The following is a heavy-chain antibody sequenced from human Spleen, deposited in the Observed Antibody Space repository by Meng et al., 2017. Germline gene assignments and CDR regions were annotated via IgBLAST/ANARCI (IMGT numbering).Heavy chain of an antibody. J-gene: IGHJ4*02. V-gene: IGHV4-34*01. Sequence: SETLSLTCVVSGGSFSDYYWSWVRQPPGKGLEWIGEINHSGSTNYNASLESRATISVDTSQNNLSLKLISVTAAASAVYYCAGGPTTLAHDFDYWGQGTLVTVSS. CDR2: INHSGST. D-gene: IGHD4-11*01. CDR3: AGGPTTLAHDFDY. CDR1: GGSFSDYY.